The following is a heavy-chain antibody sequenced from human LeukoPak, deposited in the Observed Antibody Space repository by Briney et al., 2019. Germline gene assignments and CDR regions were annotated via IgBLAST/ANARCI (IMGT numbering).Heavy chain of an antibody. D-gene: IGHD1-26*01. CDR3: TRGRRATHDY. J-gene: IGHJ4*02. CDR2: IRSKAYGGTT. V-gene: IGHV3-49*04. CDR1: GFTFGDYS. Sequence: GGSLRLSCTASGFTFGDYSMNWVRQAPGKGLEWVGFIRSKAYGGTTEYTASVKGRFTISRDDSKSIAYLQMNSLKTEDTAVYYCTRGRRATHDYWGQGTLVTVSS.